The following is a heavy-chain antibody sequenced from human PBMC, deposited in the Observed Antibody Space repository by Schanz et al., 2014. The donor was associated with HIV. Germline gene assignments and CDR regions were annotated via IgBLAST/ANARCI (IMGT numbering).Heavy chain of an antibody. CDR1: GGSLNGYY. Sequence: QVQLQQWGAGLWKPSETLSLTCAVYGGSLNGYYWTWIRQSPGKGLEWIGEINHRGITNYNPSLGSRVTISMDTPKTQSSRKLSSGTAADTAVYFCGRGTRYERDYVGPRSDGMDVWGQGTTVIVSS. J-gene: IGHJ6*02. CDR3: GRGTRYERDYVGPRSDGMDV. V-gene: IGHV4-34*01. D-gene: IGHD4-17*01. CDR2: INHRGIT.